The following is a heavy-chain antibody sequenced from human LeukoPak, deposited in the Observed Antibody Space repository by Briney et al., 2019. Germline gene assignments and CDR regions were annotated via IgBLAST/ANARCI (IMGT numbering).Heavy chain of an antibody. CDR1: GGSINGYY. D-gene: IGHD6-13*01. V-gene: IGHV4-59*08. CDR2: IYYSGNT. CDR3: ARLHFAAAEEFDP. J-gene: IGHJ5*02. Sequence: PSETLSLTCTVFGGSINGYYWSWIRRPPGKGLEWIGYIYYSGNTNYNPSLKSRVSISVDTSKNQFSLNLSSVTAADTAVYYCARLHFAAAEEFDPWGQGTLVTVSS.